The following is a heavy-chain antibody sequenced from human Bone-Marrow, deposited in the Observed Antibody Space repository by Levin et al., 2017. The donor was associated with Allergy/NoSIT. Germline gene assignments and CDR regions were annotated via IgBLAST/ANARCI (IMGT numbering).Heavy chain of an antibody. V-gene: IGHV3-23*01. CDR2: ISVNGSST. D-gene: IGHD2-21*02. CDR1: GFTFRSYA. CDR3: AKRYLLYCSGNCYSELDY. J-gene: IGHJ4*02. Sequence: GESLKISCAASGFTFRSYAMSWVRRAPGKGLEWVSTISVNGSSTYYADSVKGRFTVSRDNSKNTLYLQMNSLRAEDTAVYYCAKRYLLYCSGNCYSELDYWGQGTLVTVSS.